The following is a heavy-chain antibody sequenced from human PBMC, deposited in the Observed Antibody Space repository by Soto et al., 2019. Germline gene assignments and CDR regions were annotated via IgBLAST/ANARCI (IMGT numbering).Heavy chain of an antibody. CDR1: GFTFSSYA. Sequence: GGSLRLSCAASGFTFSSYAMHWVRQAPGKGLEWVAVISYDGSNKYYADSVKGRFTISRDNSKNTLYLQMNSLRAEDTAVYYCARDVGWLVYYYYYGMDVWGQGTTVTVSS. CDR3: ARDVGWLVYYYYYGMDV. J-gene: IGHJ6*02. CDR2: ISYDGSNK. D-gene: IGHD6-19*01. V-gene: IGHV3-30-3*01.